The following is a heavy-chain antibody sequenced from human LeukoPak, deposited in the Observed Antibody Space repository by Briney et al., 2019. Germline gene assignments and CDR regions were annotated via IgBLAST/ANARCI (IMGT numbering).Heavy chain of an antibody. D-gene: IGHD4-17*01. Sequence: GGSLRLSCAASGFTSSSYWMSWVRQAPGKGLEWVANIKQDGSEKYYVDSVKGRFTISRDNAKNSLYLQMNSLRAEDTAVYYCAREGSYGDWGQGFDYWGQGTLVTVSS. CDR2: IKQDGSEK. J-gene: IGHJ4*02. V-gene: IGHV3-7*01. CDR3: AREGSYGDWGQGFDY. CDR1: GFTSSSYW.